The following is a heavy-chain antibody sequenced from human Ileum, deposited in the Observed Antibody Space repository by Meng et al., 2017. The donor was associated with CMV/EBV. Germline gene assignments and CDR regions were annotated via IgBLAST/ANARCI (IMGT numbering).Heavy chain of an antibody. J-gene: IGHJ6*02. Sequence: GESLKISCAASGFSVTDYYMRWIRQAPGKGLECIASSGSTIDYAESVKGRFSISRDNSKNSLYLQMNSLRAEDSAVYYCARDFPPWTGHSYNYYGMDLWGQGTMVTVSS. CDR2: IASSGSTI. D-gene: IGHD3/OR15-3a*01. CDR1: GFSVTDYY. V-gene: IGHV3-11*01. CDR3: ARDFPPWTGHSYNYYGMDL.